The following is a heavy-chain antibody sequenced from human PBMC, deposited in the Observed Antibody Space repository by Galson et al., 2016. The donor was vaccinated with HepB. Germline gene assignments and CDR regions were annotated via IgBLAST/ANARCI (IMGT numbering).Heavy chain of an antibody. CDR1: GYTFTTSG. J-gene: IGHJ4*02. Sequence: VKVSCKASGYTFTTSGISWVRQAPGQGLEWMGWISTYSGNTKYAQKFQGGLTLTTDSSTTTAYMELRSLRFDDTALYYRARDVQYRFDSWGQGTLVTVSS. V-gene: IGHV1-18*01. CDR3: ARDVQYRFDS. D-gene: IGHD2/OR15-2a*01. CDR2: ISTYSGNT.